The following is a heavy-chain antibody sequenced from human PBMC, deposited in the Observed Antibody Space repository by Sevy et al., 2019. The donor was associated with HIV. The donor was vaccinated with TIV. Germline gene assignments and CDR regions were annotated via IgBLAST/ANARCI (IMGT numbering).Heavy chain of an antibody. D-gene: IGHD3-22*01. CDR3: AITKDYSASSSYPFVY. CDR1: GYTLIQLS. CDR2: FDPEDGET. J-gene: IGHJ4*02. V-gene: IGHV1-24*01. Sequence: ASVKVSCKVSGYTLIQLSMHWVRQVPGKGLEWMGSFDPEDGETIYVQKFQGRVTMTEDTSTDTAYMELSSLKSEDTAIFYCAITKDYSASSSYPFVYWGQGTLVTGSS.